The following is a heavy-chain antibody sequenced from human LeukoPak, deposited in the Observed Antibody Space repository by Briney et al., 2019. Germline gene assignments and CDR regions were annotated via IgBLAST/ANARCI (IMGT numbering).Heavy chain of an antibody. CDR2: ISYDGSNK. J-gene: IGHJ6*04. CDR3: ARYCSGGSCPHYYYGMDV. D-gene: IGHD2-15*01. CDR1: GFTFSSYA. V-gene: IGHV3-30*04. Sequence: GGSLRLSCAASGFTFSSYAMHWVRQAPGKGLEWVAVISYDGSNKYYADSVKGRFTISRDNSKNTLYLQMDSLRAEDTAVYYCARYCSGGSCPHYYYGMDVWGKGTTVTVSS.